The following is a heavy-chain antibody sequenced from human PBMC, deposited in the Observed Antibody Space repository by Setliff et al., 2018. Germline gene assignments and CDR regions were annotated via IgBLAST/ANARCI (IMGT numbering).Heavy chain of an antibody. Sequence: PSETLSLTCTVSGGSISSSSYYWGWIRRPPGKGLEWIGSIYYSGSTYYNPSLKSRVTISVDTSKNQFSLKLSSVTAADTAVYYCAREKGDPNYNFWSGYYLYYYYGMDVWGQGTTVTVSS. V-gene: IGHV4-39*07. J-gene: IGHJ6*02. CDR2: IYYSGST. CDR3: AREKGDPNYNFWSGYYLYYYYGMDV. D-gene: IGHD3-3*01. CDR1: GGSISSSSYY.